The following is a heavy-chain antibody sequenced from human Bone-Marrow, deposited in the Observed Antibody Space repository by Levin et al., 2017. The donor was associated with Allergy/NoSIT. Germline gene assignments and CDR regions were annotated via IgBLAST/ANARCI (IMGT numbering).Heavy chain of an antibody. J-gene: IGHJ4*02. D-gene: IGHD6-19*01. V-gene: IGHV4-39*01. CDR1: GGSISSTSYY. Sequence: SQTLSLTCTVSGGSISSTSYYWTWIRQPPGKGLEWIGSIYYSGTTYWKPSLKSRLTISIDTPNNQFSLKLTSVTAADPAGYYCARRGAVAGAPVFEYWGQGSLVTVSS. CDR3: ARRGAVAGAPVFEY. CDR2: IYYSGTT.